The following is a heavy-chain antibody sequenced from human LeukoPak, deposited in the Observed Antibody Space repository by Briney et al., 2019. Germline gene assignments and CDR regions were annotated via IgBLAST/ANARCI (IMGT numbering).Heavy chain of an antibody. V-gene: IGHV5-51*01. Sequence: GESLKISCKGSGYSFTSYWIGWVRQMPGKGLEWMGIIYPGDPDTRYSPSFQGQVTISADKSISTAYLQWSSLKASDTAMYYCARRVGYCSRTSCYSTFDYWGQGTLVTVSS. J-gene: IGHJ4*02. CDR1: GYSFTSYW. D-gene: IGHD2-2*01. CDR3: ARRVGYCSRTSCYSTFDY. CDR2: IYPGDPDT.